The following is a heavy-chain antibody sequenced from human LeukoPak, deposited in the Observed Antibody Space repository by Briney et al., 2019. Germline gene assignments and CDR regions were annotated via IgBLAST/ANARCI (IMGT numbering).Heavy chain of an antibody. CDR2: INSISTK. D-gene: IGHD6-19*01. J-gene: IGHJ4*02. CDR3: ARSVEGNFDY. CDR1: GFTFSPYS. Sequence: GGSLRLSCAASGFTFSPYSINWIRQAPGKGLEWVSYINSISTKYYADSVEGRFTISRDNAKNSAYLQLNSLRVEDTAVYYCARSVEGNFDYWGQGTLVTVSS. V-gene: IGHV3-48*01.